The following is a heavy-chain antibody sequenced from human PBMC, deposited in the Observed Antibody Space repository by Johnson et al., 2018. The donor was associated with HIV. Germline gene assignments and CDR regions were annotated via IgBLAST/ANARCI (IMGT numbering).Heavy chain of an antibody. CDR1: GFTFSSYA. V-gene: IGHV3-30*04. D-gene: IGHD1-26*01. CDR2: ISYDGSNK. CDR3: AREFGPWWEPNAAFDI. J-gene: IGHJ3*02. Sequence: VQLVESGGGVVQPGRSLRLSCAASGFTFSSYAMHWVRQAPGKGLEWVAVISYDGSNKYYAESVKGRFTISRDNSKNTLYLQMNSLRAEDTAVYYCAREFGPWWEPNAAFDIWGQGTMVTVSS.